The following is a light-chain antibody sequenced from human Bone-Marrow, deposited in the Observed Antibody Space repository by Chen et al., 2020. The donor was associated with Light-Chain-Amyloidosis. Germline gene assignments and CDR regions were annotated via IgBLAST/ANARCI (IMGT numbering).Light chain of an antibody. CDR1: SGSIASNY. CDR2: EDN. J-gene: IGLJ3*02. V-gene: IGLV6-57*04. CDR3: QSYDSSNWV. Sequence: NVMLTQPHSASESPGKTVTISCTRSSGSIASNYVQWYQQRPGSAPTTVIYEDNQSPSGVPDRFSGSIDSSSNSASLTISGLKTEDEADYYCQSYDSSNWVFGGGTKLTVL.